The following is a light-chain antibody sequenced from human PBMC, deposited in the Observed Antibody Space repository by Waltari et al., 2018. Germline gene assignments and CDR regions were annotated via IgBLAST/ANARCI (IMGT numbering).Light chain of an antibody. V-gene: IGKV4-1*01. CDR2: GSA. Sequence: DIVMTQSPNSLAVSLGERATINCQSNQSVLYSSNNNNYLAWYQQQPGQPPKLLIYGSATRESVVPDRFSGSGSGTDFTLTISSLQAEDVAVYYCQQYYNTPLTFGGGTKVEIK. CDR1: QSVLYSSNNNNY. J-gene: IGKJ4*01. CDR3: QQYYNTPLT.